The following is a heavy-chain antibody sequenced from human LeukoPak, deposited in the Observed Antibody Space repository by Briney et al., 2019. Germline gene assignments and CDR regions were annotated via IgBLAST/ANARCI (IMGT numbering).Heavy chain of an antibody. D-gene: IGHD6-19*01. CDR3: ARELPGYSSGWFDY. Sequence: PSETLSLTCAVSGYSISSGYYWGWIRQPPGKGLEWIGSIYHSGSTYYNPSPKSRVTISVDTSKNQFSLKLSSVTAADTAAYYCARELPGYSSGWFDYWGQGTLVTVSS. V-gene: IGHV4-38-2*02. CDR1: GYSISSGYY. CDR2: IYHSGST. J-gene: IGHJ4*02.